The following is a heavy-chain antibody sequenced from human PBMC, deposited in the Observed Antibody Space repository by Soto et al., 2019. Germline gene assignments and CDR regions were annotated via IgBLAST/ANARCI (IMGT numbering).Heavy chain of an antibody. V-gene: IGHV1-69*01. CDR1: GGTFSRYA. CDR2: IIPMFGKA. Sequence: QVQLVQSGAEVKRPGSSVKVSCKASGGTFSRYAISWVRQAPGQGLEWMGGIIPMFGKANYAQKFQGRVTITADESTSTAYMELSSLRSEDTAVYYCARTITPYYDSSGYYFDYWGQGTLVTVSS. J-gene: IGHJ4*02. CDR3: ARTITPYYDSSGYYFDY. D-gene: IGHD3-22*01.